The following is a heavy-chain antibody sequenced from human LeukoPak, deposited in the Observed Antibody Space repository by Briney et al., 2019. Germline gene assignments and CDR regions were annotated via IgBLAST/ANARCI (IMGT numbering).Heavy chain of an antibody. V-gene: IGHV4-4*07. J-gene: IGHJ4*02. CDR3: ARMYYYDSSGYPSFDY. Sequence: SETLSLTCTVSGDSISGYYWSWIRQPAGKGLEWIGRIYTSGSTSYNPSLKSRVTMSVDTSKNQFSLNLTSVTAADTAIYYCARMYYYDSSGYPSFDYWGQGTLVTVSS. CDR1: GDSISGYY. D-gene: IGHD3-22*01. CDR2: IYTSGST.